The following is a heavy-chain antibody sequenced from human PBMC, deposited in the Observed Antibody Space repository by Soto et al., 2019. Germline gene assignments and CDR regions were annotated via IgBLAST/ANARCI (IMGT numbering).Heavy chain of an antibody. CDR3: AKGLQDSGITIFGVPYIRVPLAV. D-gene: IGHD3-3*01. CDR1: GFTFSNHG. Sequence: PGGCLRLSCAASGFTFSNHGMHWVRQAPGKWLEWVAVIPDDGINKYYADSVRGRFTISRNNSKNTLYLQMNSLRAEDTAVYYCAKGLQDSGITIFGVPYIRVPLAVWGQGTPVPVSS. V-gene: IGHV3-30*18. J-gene: IGHJ6*02. CDR2: IPDDGINK.